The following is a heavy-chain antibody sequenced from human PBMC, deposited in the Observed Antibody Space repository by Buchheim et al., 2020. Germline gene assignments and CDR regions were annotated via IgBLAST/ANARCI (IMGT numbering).Heavy chain of an antibody. V-gene: IGHV1-2*04. CDR2: INTNSGGT. Sequence: QVQLVQSGAEVKKPGASVKVSCKASGYTFTGYYMHWVRQAPGKGIEWMGWINTNSGGTNYAQKFQGWVTMTRDTSISTAYMELSRLRSADTAVYYCAREAVRYSGYDQGRRGMDVWGQGTT. CDR1: GYTFTGYY. J-gene: IGHJ6*02. CDR3: AREAVRYSGYDQGRRGMDV. D-gene: IGHD5-12*01.